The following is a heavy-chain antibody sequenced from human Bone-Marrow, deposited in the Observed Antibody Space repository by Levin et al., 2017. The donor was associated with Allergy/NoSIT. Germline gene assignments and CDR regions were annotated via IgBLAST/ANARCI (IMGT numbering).Heavy chain of an antibody. CDR3: AGDLGNHCSGPRCYSWFDP. D-gene: IGHD2-15*01. CDR2: ISTGGLTI. V-gene: IGHV3-11*01. CDR1: GFTFSDYY. Sequence: GGSLRLSCAASGFTFSDYYMSWIRQAPGKGLEWVAYISTGGLTISYADSVKGRFTISRDNAKNSLYLEMSSLTPDDTGIYFCAGDLGNHCSGPRCYSWFDPWSQGTLVTVSS. J-gene: IGHJ5*02.